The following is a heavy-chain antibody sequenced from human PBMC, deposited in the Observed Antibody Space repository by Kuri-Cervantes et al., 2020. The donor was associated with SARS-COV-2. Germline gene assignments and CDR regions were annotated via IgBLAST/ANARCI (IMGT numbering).Heavy chain of an antibody. J-gene: IGHJ4*02. CDR2: MNPNSGNT. Sequence: ASVKVSCKASGYTFTSYDINWVRQATGQGLEWMGWMNPNSGNTGYAQKFQGRVTITRDTSISTAYMELSSLRSEDTAVYYCAKAVEPGDSGTPQDFDYWGQGTLVTVSS. CDR1: GYTFTSYD. CDR3: AKAVEPGDSGTPQDFDY. V-gene: IGHV1-8*03. D-gene: IGHD3-10*01.